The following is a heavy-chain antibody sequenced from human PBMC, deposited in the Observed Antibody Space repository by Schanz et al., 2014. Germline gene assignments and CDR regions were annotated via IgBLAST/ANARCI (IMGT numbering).Heavy chain of an antibody. J-gene: IGHJ6*02. CDR2: FVVEAGKT. CDR3: AKGDRARYYAMDV. D-gene: IGHD3-9*01. CDR1: GYTVSALA. V-gene: IGHV1-24*01. Sequence: QVQLLQSGSEVKKPGASVKVSCEISGYTVSALAMHWVRQAPGKGLEWLGGFVVEAGKTIYAQKFQGRVTMTEDTSTETAYMNLSSLRSGDTALYYGAKGDRARYYAMDVWGQGTTVTVSS.